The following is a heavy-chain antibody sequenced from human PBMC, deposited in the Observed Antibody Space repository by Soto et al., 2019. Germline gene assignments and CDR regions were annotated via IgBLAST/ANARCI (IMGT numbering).Heavy chain of an antibody. D-gene: IGHD5-18*01. J-gene: IGHJ4*02. CDR1: GNSGSTSAYY. Sequence: PPESPSLTCTDTGNSGSTSAYYWGRVCQPHGKGLDWIENIYYSGSTCYNPSLRSRVTVFVDTSKNQFSLRLNSVTAADTAVYFSAGFVLPASRNSDFDYWGQGTLVTDSS. CDR3: AGFVLPASRNSDFDY. CDR2: IYYSGST. V-gene: IGHV4-39*05.